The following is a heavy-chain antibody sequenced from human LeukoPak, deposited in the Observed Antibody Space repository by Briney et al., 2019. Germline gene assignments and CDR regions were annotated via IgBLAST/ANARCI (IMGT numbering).Heavy chain of an antibody. Sequence: GGSLRLSCAASGFTFSSYAMSWVRLAPGKGLEWVSAISGSGGSTYYADSVKGRFTISRDNSKNTLYLQMNSLRAEDTAVYYCAKDGAAQGINDYWGQGTLVTVSS. CDR3: AKDGAAQGINDY. CDR2: ISGSGGST. V-gene: IGHV3-23*01. D-gene: IGHD6-6*01. J-gene: IGHJ4*02. CDR1: GFTFSSYA.